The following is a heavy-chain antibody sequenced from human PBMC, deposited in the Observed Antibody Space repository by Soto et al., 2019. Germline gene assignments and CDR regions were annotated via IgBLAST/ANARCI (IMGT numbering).Heavy chain of an antibody. V-gene: IGHV1-69*08. CDR3: ARDRGDGGNSY. Sequence: QVQLVQSGAEVKKPGSSVKDSCKASGDTFSSYTIRWVRQAPGQGLEWMGRIIPILGIANYAQKLQGRVTITADKSTSTAYMELSSLRSEDTAVYYCARDRGDGGNSYWGQGTLVTVSS. D-gene: IGHD2-21*02. J-gene: IGHJ4*02. CDR2: IIPILGIA. CDR1: GDTFSSYT.